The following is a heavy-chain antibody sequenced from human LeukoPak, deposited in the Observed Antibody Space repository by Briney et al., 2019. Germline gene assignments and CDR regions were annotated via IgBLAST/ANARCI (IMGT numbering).Heavy chain of an antibody. CDR1: GGTFSSYA. V-gene: IGHV1-69*13. Sequence: SVKVSCKASGGTFSSYAISWVRPAPGQGLEWMGGIIPIFGTANYAQKFQGRVTITADESTSTAYMELSSLRSEDTAVYYCARDVGYYDILTDTPRMDVWGQGTTVTVSS. D-gene: IGHD3-9*01. J-gene: IGHJ6*02. CDR2: IIPIFGTA. CDR3: ARDVGYYDILTDTPRMDV.